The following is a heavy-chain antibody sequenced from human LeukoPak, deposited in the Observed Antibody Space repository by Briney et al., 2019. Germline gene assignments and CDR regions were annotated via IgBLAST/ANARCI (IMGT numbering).Heavy chain of an antibody. Sequence: PGRSLRLSCAASGFTFSSYGMHRVRQAPGKGLEWVAVIWYDGSNKYYADSVKGRFTISRDNSKNTLYLQMNSLRAEDTAVYYCARDSAYYFDYWGQGTLVTVSS. V-gene: IGHV3-33*01. CDR2: IWYDGSNK. CDR1: GFTFSSYG. J-gene: IGHJ4*02. CDR3: ARDSAYYFDY.